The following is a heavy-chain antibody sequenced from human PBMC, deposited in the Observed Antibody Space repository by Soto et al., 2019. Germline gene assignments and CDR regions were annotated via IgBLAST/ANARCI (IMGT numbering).Heavy chain of an antibody. Sequence: SLRLSCTASGFTFGDYAMSWVRQAPGKGLEWVGFIRSKAYGGTTEYAASVKGRFTISRDDSKSIAYLQMNSLKTEDTAVYYCTTQWDYGWFDPWGQGTLVTVSS. V-gene: IGHV3-49*04. CDR1: GFTFGDYA. CDR3: TTQWDYGWFDP. CDR2: IRSKAYGGTT. D-gene: IGHD4-17*01. J-gene: IGHJ5*02.